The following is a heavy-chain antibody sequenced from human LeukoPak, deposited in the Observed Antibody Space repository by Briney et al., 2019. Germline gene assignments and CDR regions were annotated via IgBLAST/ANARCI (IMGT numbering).Heavy chain of an antibody. CDR2: IYYSGST. Sequence: SETLSLTCTVSGGSISSSSYYWGWIRQPPGKGLEWIGSIYYSGSTYYNPSLKSRVTISVDTSKNQFSLKLSSVTAADTAVYYCARDLRYSSGYYYYMDVWGKGTTVTVSS. J-gene: IGHJ6*03. D-gene: IGHD2-15*01. CDR1: GGSISSSSYY. CDR3: ARDLRYSSGYYYYMDV. V-gene: IGHV4-39*07.